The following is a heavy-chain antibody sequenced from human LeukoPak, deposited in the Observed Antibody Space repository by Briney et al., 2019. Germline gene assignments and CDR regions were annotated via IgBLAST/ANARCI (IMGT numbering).Heavy chain of an antibody. V-gene: IGHV3-21*01. CDR1: GFTFSSYS. Sequence: GGSLRLSCAASGFTFSSYSMNWVRQAPGKGLEWVSSISSSSSYIYYADSVKGRFTISRDNAKNSLYLQMNSLRAEDTAVYYCARHPLVGATLIDYWGQGTLATVSS. J-gene: IGHJ4*02. CDR2: ISSSSSYI. D-gene: IGHD1-26*01. CDR3: ARHPLVGATLIDY.